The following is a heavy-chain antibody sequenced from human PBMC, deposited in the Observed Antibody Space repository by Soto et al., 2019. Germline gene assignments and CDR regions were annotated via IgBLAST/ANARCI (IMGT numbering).Heavy chain of an antibody. CDR1: GDSISNTNW. J-gene: IGHJ5*02. CDR2: IYHSGDT. V-gene: IGHV4-4*02. Sequence: QVQLQESGPGLVKPSGTLSLTCAVSGDSISNTNWWSWVRQPPGKGLEWIGEIYHSGDTNYNPSLKSRVILSVDKSKNQFFLKVNSVTAAATAVYYCARGERQQQRDTWGRGILVTVSS. D-gene: IGHD6-13*01. CDR3: ARGERQQQRDT.